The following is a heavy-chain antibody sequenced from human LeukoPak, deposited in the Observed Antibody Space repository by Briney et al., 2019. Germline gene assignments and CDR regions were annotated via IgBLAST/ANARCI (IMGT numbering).Heavy chain of an antibody. CDR1: GGSISSYY. D-gene: IGHD6-13*01. CDR2: IYYSGST. V-gene: IGHV4-59*01. J-gene: IGHJ4*02. CDR3: ARGGLIAAAGEDYFDY. Sequence: SETLSLTCTVSGGSISSYYWSWIRQPPGKGLEWIGYIYYSGSTNYNPSLKSRVTISVDTSKNQFSLKLSSVTAADTAVYYCARGGLIAAAGEDYFDYWGQGTLVTVSS.